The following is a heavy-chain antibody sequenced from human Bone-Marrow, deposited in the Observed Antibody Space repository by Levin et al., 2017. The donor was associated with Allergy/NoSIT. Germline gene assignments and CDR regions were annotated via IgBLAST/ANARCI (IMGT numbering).Heavy chain of an antibody. V-gene: IGHV3-23*01. CDR2: ISGSGGST. Sequence: PGGSLRLSCAVSGLTFGSYAMDWVRQAPGKGLEWVSAISGSGGSTYYAGSVKGRFTISRDNSKNTLYLQMNSLRGEDTAVYYCAKRGYSSGWYYFDFWGQGTLVTVSS. CDR3: AKRGYSSGWYYFDF. J-gene: IGHJ4*02. D-gene: IGHD6-19*01. CDR1: GLTFGSYA.